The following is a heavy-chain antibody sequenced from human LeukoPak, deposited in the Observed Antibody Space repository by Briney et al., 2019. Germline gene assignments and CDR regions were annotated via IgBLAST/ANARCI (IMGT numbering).Heavy chain of an antibody. CDR2: IYYSGST. D-gene: IGHD6-13*01. V-gene: IGHV4-59*08. CDR1: GGSISSYY. CDR3: ARRSGWLKAFGI. J-gene: IGHJ3*02. Sequence: SETLSLTCTVSGGSISSYYWSWIRQPPGKGLEWIGYIYYSGSTNYNPSLKSRVTISVDTSKNQFSLKLSSVTAADTAVYYCARRSGWLKAFGIWGQGTMVTVSS.